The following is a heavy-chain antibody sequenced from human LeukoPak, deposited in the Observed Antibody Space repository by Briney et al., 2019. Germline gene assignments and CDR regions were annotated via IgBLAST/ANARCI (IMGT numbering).Heavy chain of an antibody. CDR1: GCCLSNYY. D-gene: IGHD2-21*02. CDR3: AIDRGVTQDWVEFVP. J-gene: IGHJ5*02. V-gene: IGHV3-53*05. CDR2: VRDCGET. Sequence: GGSLTLSCAGSGCCLSNYYMSWVRQAPGTGLEWASLVRDCGETFYPDSVKGRFTISRDIYKNTKYLELNEPSVEDPAWSVCAIDRGVTQDWVEFVPWGEGPLVTVSS.